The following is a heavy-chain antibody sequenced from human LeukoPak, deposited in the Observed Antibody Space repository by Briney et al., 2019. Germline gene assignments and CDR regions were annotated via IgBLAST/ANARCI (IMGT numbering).Heavy chain of an antibody. J-gene: IGHJ4*02. D-gene: IGHD5-24*01. V-gene: IGHV3-11*01. CDR1: GFTFSDYY. CDR2: ISSSGSTI. CDR3: ARDRGPEMATISDY. Sequence: SGGSLRLSCAASGFTFSDYYMSWIRQAPGKGLEWVSYISSSGSTIYYADSVKGRFTISRDNAENSLYLQMNSLRAEDTAVYYCARDRGPEMATISDYWGQGTLVTVSS.